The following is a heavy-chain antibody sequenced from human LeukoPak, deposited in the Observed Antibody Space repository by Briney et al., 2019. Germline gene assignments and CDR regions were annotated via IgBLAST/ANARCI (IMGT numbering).Heavy chain of an antibody. CDR1: GITLSSYA. D-gene: IGHD2-2*01. CDR2: ISYDGSNK. CDR3: ASLDIVVVPAAPNLNWFDP. J-gene: IGHJ5*02. Sequence: GSLRLSCAASGITLSSYAMHWVRQAPGKGLEWVPVISYDGSNKYYADSVKGRFTISRDNSKNTLYLQMNSLRAEDTAVYYCASLDIVVVPAAPNLNWFDPWGQVTLVTVSS. V-gene: IGHV3-30-3*01.